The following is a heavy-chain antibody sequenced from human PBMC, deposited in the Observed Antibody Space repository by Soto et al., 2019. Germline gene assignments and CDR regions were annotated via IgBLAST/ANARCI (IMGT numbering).Heavy chain of an antibody. J-gene: IGHJ4*02. Sequence: PGGSLRLSCAASGFTFSSYAMSWVRQAPGKGLEWVSAISGSGGSTYYADSVKGRFTISRDNSKNTLYLQMNSLRAEDTAVYYCAKDPSHRHSYYYDSSGPTGYWGQGTLVTVSS. D-gene: IGHD3-22*01. CDR3: AKDPSHRHSYYYDSSGPTGY. CDR2: ISGSGGST. V-gene: IGHV3-23*01. CDR1: GFTFSSYA.